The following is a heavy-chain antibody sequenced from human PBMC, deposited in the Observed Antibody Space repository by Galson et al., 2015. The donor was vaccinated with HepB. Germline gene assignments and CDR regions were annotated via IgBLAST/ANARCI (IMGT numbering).Heavy chain of an antibody. J-gene: IGHJ2*01. Sequence: SLRLSCAASGFTFSSYWMSWVRQAPGKGLEWVANIKQDGSEKYYVDSVKGRFTISRDNAKNSLYLQMNSLRAEDTAVYYCARRWGWLQLAFYFDLWGRGTLVTVSS. CDR3: ARRWGWLQLAFYFDL. D-gene: IGHD5-24*01. CDR2: IKQDGSEK. V-gene: IGHV3-7*03. CDR1: GFTFSSYW.